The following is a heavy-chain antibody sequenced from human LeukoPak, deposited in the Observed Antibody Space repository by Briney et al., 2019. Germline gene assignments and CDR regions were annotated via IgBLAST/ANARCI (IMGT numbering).Heavy chain of an antibody. CDR1: GFTFDDYA. J-gene: IGHJ4*02. CDR3: AKGQGYYFDY. V-gene: IGHV3-43*02. CDR2: ISGDGDST. Sequence: GGSLRLSCAASGFTFDDYAMHWVRQAPGKGLEWVSLISGDGDSTYYADSVKGRFTISRDTSKNSLYLQMDSLRTEDTALYYCAKGQGYYFDYWGQGTLVTVSP.